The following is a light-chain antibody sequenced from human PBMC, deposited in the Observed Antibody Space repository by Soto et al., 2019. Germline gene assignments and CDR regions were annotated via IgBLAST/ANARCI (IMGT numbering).Light chain of an antibody. CDR1: QSVSST. Sequence: IVMTQSPATLSVSPRERATLSCRASQSVSSTLAWYQQKPGQAPRLLIYGASTRATDIPARFSGSGSGTEFTLTISSLQSEDFAVYYCQQYGSSGTFGQGTKVDIK. CDR3: QQYGSSGT. V-gene: IGKV3-15*01. CDR2: GAS. J-gene: IGKJ1*01.